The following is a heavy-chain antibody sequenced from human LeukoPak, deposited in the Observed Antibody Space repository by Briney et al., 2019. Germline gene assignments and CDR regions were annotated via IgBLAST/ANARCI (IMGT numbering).Heavy chain of an antibody. CDR2: ISSNGGST. Sequence: GGSLRLSCSASGFTFSNYAMHWVRQAPGKGLEYVSVISSNGGSTYYADSVKGRFTISRDNSKKTVYFQMSSLRVEDTAVYHCVKEDSQTPGGDYWGQGTLVTVSS. CDR3: VKEDSQTPGGDY. J-gene: IGHJ4*02. D-gene: IGHD3-10*01. CDR1: GFTFSNYA. V-gene: IGHV3-64*05.